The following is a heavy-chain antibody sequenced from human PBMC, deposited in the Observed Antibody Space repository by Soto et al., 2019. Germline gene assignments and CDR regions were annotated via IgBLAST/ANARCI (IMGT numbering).Heavy chain of an antibody. CDR3: ARDLGWELLRGFRHYSQRDGMDV. V-gene: IGHV3-21*01. Sequence: PGGSLRLSCAASGFTFSSYSMNWVRQAPGKGLEWVSSISSSSSYIYYADSVKGRFTISRDNAKNSLYLQMNSLRAEDTAVYYCARDLGWELLRGFRHYSQRDGMDVWGQGTTVTVSS. D-gene: IGHD1-26*01. CDR1: GFTFSSYS. J-gene: IGHJ6*02. CDR2: ISSSSSYI.